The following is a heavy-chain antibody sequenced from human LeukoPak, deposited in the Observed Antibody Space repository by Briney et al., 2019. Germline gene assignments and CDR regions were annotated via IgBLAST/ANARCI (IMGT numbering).Heavy chain of an antibody. J-gene: IGHJ4*02. D-gene: IGHD5-18*01. Sequence: PSETLSLTCTVSGGSMSSYYWSWIRQPPGKELEWIGYISYSENTNYNPSLKSRVTMSVDTSNNQFSLKLRSVTTADTAMYYCARLRGYSYGSGVLDYWGQGTLVTVSS. CDR3: ARLRGYSYGSGVLDY. CDR2: ISYSENT. V-gene: IGHV4-59*01. CDR1: GGSMSSYY.